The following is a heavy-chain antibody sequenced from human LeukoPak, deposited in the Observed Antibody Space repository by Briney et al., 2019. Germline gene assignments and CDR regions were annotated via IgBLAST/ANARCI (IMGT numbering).Heavy chain of an antibody. CDR1: GGPISSYY. CDR3: ARGFEYYYGSGSYSWFDP. Sequence: SETLSLTCTVSGGPISSYYWSWIRQPPGKGLEWIGYIYYSGSTNYNPSLKSRVTISVDTSKNQFSLKLSSVTAADTAVYYCARGFEYYYGSGSYSWFDPWGQGTLVTVSS. J-gene: IGHJ5*02. CDR2: IYYSGST. D-gene: IGHD3-10*01. V-gene: IGHV4-59*01.